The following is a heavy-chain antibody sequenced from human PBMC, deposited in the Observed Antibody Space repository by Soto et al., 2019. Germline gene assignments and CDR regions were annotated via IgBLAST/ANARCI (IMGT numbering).Heavy chain of an antibody. CDR3: AKYSGSYHSNFDY. J-gene: IGHJ4*02. CDR2: IYPADSDT. D-gene: IGHD1-26*01. Sequence: EVQLVQSGAEVKKPGESLKISCKGSGYSFTSYWIGWVRQMPGKGLECMGIIYPADSDTRYGPSFQGQVTISVDKSISTASLQWSSLKASDTAMYYCAKYSGSYHSNFDYWGQGTLVTVSS. CDR1: GYSFTSYW. V-gene: IGHV5-51*01.